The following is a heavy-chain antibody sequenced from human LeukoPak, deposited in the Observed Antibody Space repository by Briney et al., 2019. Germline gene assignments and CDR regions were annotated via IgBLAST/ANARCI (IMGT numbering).Heavy chain of an antibody. CDR3: ARRSAAKDAFDI. J-gene: IGHJ3*02. V-gene: IGHV3-30*04. D-gene: IGHD6-25*01. CDR1: GFDFSHYA. CDR2: ISYNGGNK. Sequence: PGGSLRLSCVASGFDFSHYAIHWVRQAPGKGLEWLSLISYNGGNKYYAASVKGRFTISRDNAKNTLYLQMNSLRAEDTAVYYCARRSAAKDAFDIWGQGTKVTVSS.